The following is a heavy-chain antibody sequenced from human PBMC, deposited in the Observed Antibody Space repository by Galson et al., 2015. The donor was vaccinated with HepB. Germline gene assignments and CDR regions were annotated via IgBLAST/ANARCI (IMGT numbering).Heavy chain of an antibody. V-gene: IGHV5-51*01. J-gene: IGHJ3*02. CDR2: IYPGDSDT. CDR3: ARPDYYDSSGYWLGAFDI. D-gene: IGHD3-22*01. CDR1: GYSFTSYW. Sequence: QSGAEVKKPGESLKISCKGSGYSFTSYWIGWVRQMPGKGLEWMGIIYPGDSDTRYSPSFQGQVTISADKSISTAYLQWSSLKASDTAMYYCARPDYYDSSGYWLGAFDIWGQGTMVTVSS.